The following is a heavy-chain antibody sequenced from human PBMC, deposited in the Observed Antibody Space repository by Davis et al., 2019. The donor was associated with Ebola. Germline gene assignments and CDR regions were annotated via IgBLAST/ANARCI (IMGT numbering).Heavy chain of an antibody. J-gene: IGHJ4*02. V-gene: IGHV4-34*01. Sequence: PSETLSLTCAVYGGSFSGYYWSWIRQPPGKGLEWIGEINHSGSTNYNPSLKSRVTISVDTSKNQFSLKLSSVTAADTAVYYCARDSISGYLDYWGQGTLVTVSS. CDR3: ARDSISGYLDY. CDR1: GGSFSGYY. D-gene: IGHD2-15*01. CDR2: INHSGST.